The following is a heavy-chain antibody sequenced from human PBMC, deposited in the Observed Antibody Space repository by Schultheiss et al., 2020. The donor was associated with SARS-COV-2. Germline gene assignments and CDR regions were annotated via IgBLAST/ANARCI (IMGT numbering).Heavy chain of an antibody. J-gene: IGHJ6*03. D-gene: IGHD1-26*01. CDR3: ARRPLVRGYYYYYYMDV. V-gene: IGHV4-34*01. CDR2: VNHSGRS. Sequence: SETLSLTCAVYGGSFSGYYWSWIRQPPGKGLEWIGEVNHSGRSKYSPSLKSRVTMSLDTSKNQLSLKLSSVTAADTAVYYCARRPLVRGYYYYYYMDVWGKGTTVTVSS. CDR1: GGSFSGYY.